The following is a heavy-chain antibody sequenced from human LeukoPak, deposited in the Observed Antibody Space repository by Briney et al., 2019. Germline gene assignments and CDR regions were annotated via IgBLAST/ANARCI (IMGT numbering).Heavy chain of an antibody. J-gene: IGHJ4*02. CDR3: ARDTIGETNFDY. CDR1: GGSISSSSYY. V-gene: IGHV4-39*07. Sequence: SETLSLTCTVSGGSISSSSYYWGWIRQPPGKGLEWIGSIYYSGSTYYNPSLKSRVTISVDTSKNQFSLKLSSVTAADTAVYYCARDTIGETNFDYWGQGTLVTVSS. CDR2: IYYSGST. D-gene: IGHD3-9*01.